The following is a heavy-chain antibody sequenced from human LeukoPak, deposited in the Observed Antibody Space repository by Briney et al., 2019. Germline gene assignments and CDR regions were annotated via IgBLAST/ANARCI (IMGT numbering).Heavy chain of an antibody. CDR3: ARTSGSYRPNWFDP. V-gene: IGHV4-59*12. CDR2: IYYSGST. CDR1: GGSISPYY. Sequence: SETLSLTCAVSGGSISPYYWSWIRQPPGKGLVWIGSIYYSGSTYYNPSLKSRVTISVDTSKNQFSLKLSSVTAADTAVYYCARTSGSYRPNWFDPWGQGTLVTVSS. D-gene: IGHD1-26*01. J-gene: IGHJ5*02.